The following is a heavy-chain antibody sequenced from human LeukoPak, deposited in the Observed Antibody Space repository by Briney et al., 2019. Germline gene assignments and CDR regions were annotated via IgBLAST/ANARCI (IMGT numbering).Heavy chain of an antibody. Sequence: GGSLRLSCAASGFTFSSYSMNWVRQAPGKGLEWVSYISSSSSTIYYADSVKGRFTISRDNAKNSLYLQMNSLRAEDTAVYYCARSPDIWFGELNNWFDPWGQGTLVTVSS. V-gene: IGHV3-48*04. CDR1: GFTFSSYS. D-gene: IGHD3-10*01. J-gene: IGHJ5*02. CDR2: ISSSSSTI. CDR3: ARSPDIWFGELNNWFDP.